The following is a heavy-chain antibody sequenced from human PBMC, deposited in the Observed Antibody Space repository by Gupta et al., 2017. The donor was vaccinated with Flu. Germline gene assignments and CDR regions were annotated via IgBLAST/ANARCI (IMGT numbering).Heavy chain of an antibody. J-gene: IGHJ4*02. V-gene: IGHV4-39*01. CDR1: GGSLSDTSYY. Sequence: QLQLQESRPGLVTPSETLSLICTVSGGSLSDTSYYWGWIRQPPGKGLEWIGNVGYSGNTFYNPSLKSRVTISVDTSKNQFSLKLSSVTAADTAVYYCARRITYGKTFDYWGQGSLVTVSS. CDR3: ARRITYGKTFDY. D-gene: IGHD2/OR15-2a*01. CDR2: VGYSGNT.